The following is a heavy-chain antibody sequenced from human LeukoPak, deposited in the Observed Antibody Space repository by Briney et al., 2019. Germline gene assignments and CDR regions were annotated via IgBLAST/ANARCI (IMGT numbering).Heavy chain of an antibody. CDR3: ASRPLTMVRGVISTPSYFDY. D-gene: IGHD3-10*01. J-gene: IGHJ4*02. CDR1: GYSFTSYW. Sequence: RGESLKISCKCSGYSFTSYWIGWVRQMPGKGLEWMGIIYPGDSDTSYSPSFQGQVTISADKSISTAYLQWSSLKASDTAMYYCASRPLTMVRGVISTPSYFDYWGQGTLVTVSS. CDR2: IYPGDSDT. V-gene: IGHV5-51*01.